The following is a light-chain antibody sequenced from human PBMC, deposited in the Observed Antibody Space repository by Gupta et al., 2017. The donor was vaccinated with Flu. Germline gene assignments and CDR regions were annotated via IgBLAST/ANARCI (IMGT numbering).Light chain of an antibody. Sequence: VTLGQSASIYCRSSQGLVYSDGNTYLHWFQQRPGQSPRRLIYLVTKRDSGVPDRFSGSGSGTDFTLTISRVEAEDVGVYFCMQGAHWPWAFGQGTKLEIK. CDR2: LVT. CDR3: MQGAHWPWA. CDR1: QGLVYSDGNTY. V-gene: IGKV2-30*01. J-gene: IGKJ1*01.